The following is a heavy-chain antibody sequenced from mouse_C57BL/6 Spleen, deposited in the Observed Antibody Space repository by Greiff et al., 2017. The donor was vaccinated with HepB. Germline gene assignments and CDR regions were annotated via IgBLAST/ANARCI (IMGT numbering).Heavy chain of an antibody. CDR1: GYTFTSYW. V-gene: IGHV1-50*01. CDR3: ASLWGDYFDY. J-gene: IGHJ2*01. D-gene: IGHD6-1*01. Sequence: QVQLQQPGAELVKPGASVKLSCKASGYTFTSYWMQWVKQRPGQGLEWIGEIDPSDSYTNYNQKFKGKATLTVDTSSSTAYMQLSSLTSEDSAVYHCASLWGDYFDYWGQGTTLTVSS. CDR2: IDPSDSYT.